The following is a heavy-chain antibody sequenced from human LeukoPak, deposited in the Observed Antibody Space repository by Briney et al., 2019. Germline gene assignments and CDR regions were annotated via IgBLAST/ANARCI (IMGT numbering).Heavy chain of an antibody. Sequence: ASVKVSCKASGYTFPSYDINWVRQATGQGLEWMGWLNPNNGNTGYAQKFQGRVTITRNNSISTAYMELSSLRSEDTAVYYCARGVSVLRFLELRPERWFDPWGQGTLVTVSS. CDR2: LNPNNGNT. CDR3: ARGVSVLRFLELRPERWFDP. V-gene: IGHV1-8*03. D-gene: IGHD3-3*01. J-gene: IGHJ5*02. CDR1: GYTFPSYD.